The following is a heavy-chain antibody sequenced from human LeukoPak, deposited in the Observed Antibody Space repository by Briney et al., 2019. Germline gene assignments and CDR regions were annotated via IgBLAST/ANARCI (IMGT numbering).Heavy chain of an antibody. V-gene: IGHV4-34*01. CDR1: GGSFSGYY. Sequence: SETLSLTCAVYGGSFSGYYWSWIRQPPGKGLEWIGEINHSGSTNYNPSLKSRVTISVDTSKNQFSLKLSSLTAADTAVYYCATQGWELLDYWGQGTLVTVSS. CDR2: INHSGST. CDR3: ATQGWELLDY. D-gene: IGHD1-26*01. J-gene: IGHJ4*02.